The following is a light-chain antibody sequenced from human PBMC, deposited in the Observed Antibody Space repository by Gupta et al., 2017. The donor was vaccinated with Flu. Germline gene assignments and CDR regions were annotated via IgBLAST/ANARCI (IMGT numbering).Light chain of an antibody. Sequence: VTPGVSASISCRASQSGLQLKGRSDLAWFLQKTGQYPQRLMNWGATRGAGVTDRISGSRAGRDDTLKISRGEDEDVGVYYYRQKVKTPKTFGQGTKVEIK. CDR3: RQKVKTPKT. V-gene: IGKV2-28*01. J-gene: IGKJ1*01. CDR2: WGA. CDR1: QSGLQLKGRSD.